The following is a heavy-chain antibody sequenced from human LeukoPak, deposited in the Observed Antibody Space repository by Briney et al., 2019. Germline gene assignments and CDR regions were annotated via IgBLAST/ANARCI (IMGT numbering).Heavy chain of an antibody. CDR2: INHSGST. D-gene: IGHD3-9*01. Sequence: SETLSLTCAVYGESFSGYYWSWIRQPPGKGLEWIGEINHSGSTNYNPSLRSRVTISVDTSKNQFSLKLSSVTAADTAVYYCARGLRVSVLRYSDWLSPNFDPWGQGTLVTVSS. V-gene: IGHV4-34*01. J-gene: IGHJ5*02. CDR3: ARGLRVSVLRYSDWLSPNFDP. CDR1: GESFSGYY.